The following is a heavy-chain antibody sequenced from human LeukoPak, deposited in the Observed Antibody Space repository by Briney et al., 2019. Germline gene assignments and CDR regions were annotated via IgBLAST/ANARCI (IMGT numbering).Heavy chain of an antibody. V-gene: IGHV3-23*01. CDR2: MSGSGDTT. D-gene: IGHD6-6*01. Sequence: GGSLRLSCAASGFDFNDFAMTWVRQAPGKGLEWVSSMSGSGDTTQYAPSVKGRFTISRDNAKNTLYLQMNSLRAEDTAVYYCAKVGSPVAARPGAYFDYWGQGTLVTVSS. CDR3: AKVGSPVAARPGAYFDY. CDR1: GFDFNDFA. J-gene: IGHJ4*02.